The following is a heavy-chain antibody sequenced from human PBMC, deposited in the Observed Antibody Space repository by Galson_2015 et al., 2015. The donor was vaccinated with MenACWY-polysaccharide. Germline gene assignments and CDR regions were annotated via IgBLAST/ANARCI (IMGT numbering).Heavy chain of an antibody. J-gene: IGHJ6*02. Sequence: SVKVSCKASGGTFSSYAIRWVRQAPGHGLEWMGGIIPIFGTANYAQKFQGRVTITADETTSTAYMELSSLRPAATAVYYCARGRIQWQVPTNYYYGIVVCGHGSTFT. CDR1: GGTFSSYA. CDR3: ARGRIQWQVPTNYYYGIVV. D-gene: IGHD6-19*01. V-gene: IGHV1-69*13. CDR2: IIPIFGTA.